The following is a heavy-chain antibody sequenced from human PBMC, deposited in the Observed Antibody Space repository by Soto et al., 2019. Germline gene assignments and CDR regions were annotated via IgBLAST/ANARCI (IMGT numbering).Heavy chain of an antibody. J-gene: IGHJ4*02. V-gene: IGHV3-30*18. CDR1: GFTFSSYG. CDR2: ISYDGNNT. CDR3: AKDHLETTVTTPSY. D-gene: IGHD4-17*01. Sequence: QVQLVESGGGVVQPGRSLRLSCAASGFTFSSYGMHWVRQAPGKGLEWVAVISYDGNNTYYADSVKGRFTISRDNFKNTLYLQMDSLRAEDTAMYYCAKDHLETTVTTPSYWGQGTLVTVSS.